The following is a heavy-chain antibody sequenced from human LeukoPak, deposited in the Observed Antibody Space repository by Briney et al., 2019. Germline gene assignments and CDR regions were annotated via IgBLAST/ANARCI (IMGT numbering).Heavy chain of an antibody. J-gene: IGHJ3*02. Sequence: ASVKVSCKASGYTFTSYGISWVRQAPGQGLEWMGWISAYNGNTNYAQKLQGRVTMTTDTSTSTAYMELRSLRSDDTAVYYCARAGAHSSGWSINDAFDIWGQGTMVTVSS. CDR1: GYTFTSYG. D-gene: IGHD6-19*01. V-gene: IGHV1-18*01. CDR2: ISAYNGNT. CDR3: ARAGAHSSGWSINDAFDI.